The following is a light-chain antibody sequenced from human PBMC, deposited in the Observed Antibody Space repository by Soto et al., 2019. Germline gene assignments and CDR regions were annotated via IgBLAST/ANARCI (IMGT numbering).Light chain of an antibody. CDR1: RSNIGAGFD. CDR3: QSYDGSLSGPVV. V-gene: IGLV1-40*01. J-gene: IGLJ2*01. CDR2: DNN. Sequence: QAVVTQPPSVSGAPGQRVTISCTGTRSNIGAGFDVHWYQQLPGTAPKLLIYDNNNRPSGVPDRFSGSKSGTSASLAITGLQAEAEADYYCQSYDGSLSGPVVFGGGTKLTVL.